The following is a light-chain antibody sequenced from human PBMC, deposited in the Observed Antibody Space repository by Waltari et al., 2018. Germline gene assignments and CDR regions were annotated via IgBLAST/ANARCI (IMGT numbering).Light chain of an antibody. CDR1: RRDVGGYNY. Sequence: QSALTQPRSVSGSPGQSVPISCTGTRRDVGGYNYVSWYQQHPGTVPKLSIFDVSTRPSGVPNRFSGSKSGNTASLTISGLLAEDEADYYGCSYAGSYTLIFGGGTKMTVL. V-gene: IGLV2-11*01. J-gene: IGLJ2*01. CDR2: DVS. CDR3: CSYAGSYTLI.